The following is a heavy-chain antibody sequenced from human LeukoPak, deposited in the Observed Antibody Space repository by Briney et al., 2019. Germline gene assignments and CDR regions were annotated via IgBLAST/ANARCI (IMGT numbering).Heavy chain of an antibody. CDR1: GFTFSDYY. Sequence: KSGGPLRLSCAASGFTFSDYYMSWIRQAPGKGLEWVSYISSSGSTIYYADSVKGRFTISRDNAKNSLYLQMNSLRAEDTAVYYCARVGSSWYNFDYWGQGTLVTVSS. CDR3: ARVGSSWYNFDY. CDR2: ISSSGSTI. V-gene: IGHV3-11*04. J-gene: IGHJ4*02. D-gene: IGHD6-13*01.